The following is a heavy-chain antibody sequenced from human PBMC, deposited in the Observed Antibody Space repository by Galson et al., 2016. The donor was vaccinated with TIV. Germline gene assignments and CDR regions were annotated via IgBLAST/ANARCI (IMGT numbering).Heavy chain of an antibody. CDR3: ARDRSTYYFDSSGYSPFDY. CDR1: GYSINSGYY. D-gene: IGHD3-22*01. V-gene: IGHV4-38-2*02. J-gene: IGHJ4*02. Sequence: ETLSLTCGVSGYSINSGYYWGWIRQPPGKGLEWIGSIYHSGITYYNPSLESRVTISVDTSKNRFSLRLNSVTAADTAVYYCARDRSTYYFDSSGYSPFDYWGQGTLVTVSS. CDR2: IYHSGIT.